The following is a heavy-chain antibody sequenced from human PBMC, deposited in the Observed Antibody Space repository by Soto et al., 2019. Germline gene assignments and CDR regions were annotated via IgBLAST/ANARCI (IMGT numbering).Heavy chain of an antibody. CDR2: VSYIGNT. CDR3: ARVEYSSGWIVDY. Sequence: SETLSLTCTVSGGSISSFYWSWVRHPPGKGLEWIGYVSYIGNTNYNPSLRSRVTISVDTSKNQFSLRLNSVTTADTAVYYCARVEYSSGWIVDYWGQGTLVTVSS. CDR1: GGSISSFY. J-gene: IGHJ4*01. V-gene: IGHV4-59*08. D-gene: IGHD6-19*01.